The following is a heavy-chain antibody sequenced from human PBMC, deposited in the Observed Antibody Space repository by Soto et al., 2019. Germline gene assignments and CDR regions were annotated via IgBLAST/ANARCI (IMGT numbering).Heavy chain of an antibody. Sequence: SETLSLTCTVSGGSISSGGYYWSWIRQHPGKGLEWIGYIYYSGSTYYNPSLKNRVTISVDTSKNQLSLKLSSVTAADTAVYYCARDSSSLTGGFDPWGQGTLVTVSS. D-gene: IGHD6-6*01. CDR1: GGSISSGGYY. V-gene: IGHV4-31*03. J-gene: IGHJ5*02. CDR2: IYYSGST. CDR3: ARDSSSLTGGFDP.